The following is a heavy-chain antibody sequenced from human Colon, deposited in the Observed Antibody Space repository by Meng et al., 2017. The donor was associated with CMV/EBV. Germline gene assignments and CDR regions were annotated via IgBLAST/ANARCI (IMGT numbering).Heavy chain of an antibody. V-gene: IGHV4-34*01. CDR1: GGSFSPYY. J-gene: IGHJ4*01. CDR2: IDHTGST. Sequence: VQQRLWGAGLLKPSETLSLTGALYGGSFSPYYWSWIRQSPGKGLEWIAEIDHTGSTNYNPSLKSRVTISIDTSNSHFSLKLNSVTAADTAVYYCARATKSSCWEVLDYWGHGTLVTVSS. CDR3: ARATKSSCWEVLDY. D-gene: IGHD2-2*01.